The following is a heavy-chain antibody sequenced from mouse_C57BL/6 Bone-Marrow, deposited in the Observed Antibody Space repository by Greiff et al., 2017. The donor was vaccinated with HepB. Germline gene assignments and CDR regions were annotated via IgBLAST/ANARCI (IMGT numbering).Heavy chain of an antibody. CDR1: GFSLTSYG. J-gene: IGHJ4*01. CDR2: ICSGGST. D-gene: IGHD2-4*01. Sequence: QVQLKESGPGLVQPSQSLSITCTASGFSLTSYGVHWVRQSPGKGLEWLGVICSGGSTDYNAAFISSLSISKDNSTSQVFFKMNSLQADDTAIYYCARKGNYDGYAMDYWGQGTSVTVSS. CDR3: ARKGNYDGYAMDY. V-gene: IGHV2-2*01.